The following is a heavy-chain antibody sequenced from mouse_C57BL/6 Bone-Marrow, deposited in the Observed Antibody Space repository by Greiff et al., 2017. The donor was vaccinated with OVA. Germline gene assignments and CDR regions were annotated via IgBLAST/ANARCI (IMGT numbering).Heavy chain of an antibody. V-gene: IGHV1-81*01. Sequence: VQLKDSGADLARPGASVKLSCKASGYTFTSYGISWVKQRTGQGFEWIGEIYPRSGNTYYNEKFKGKATLTADKSSSTAYMELRSLTSEDSAVYFCARPYYYAMDYWGQGTSVTVSS. CDR3: ARPYYYAMDY. J-gene: IGHJ4*01. CDR2: IYPRSGNT. CDR1: GYTFTSYG.